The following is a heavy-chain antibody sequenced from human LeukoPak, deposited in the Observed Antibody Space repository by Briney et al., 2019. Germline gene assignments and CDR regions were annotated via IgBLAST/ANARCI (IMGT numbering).Heavy chain of an antibody. J-gene: IGHJ6*03. D-gene: IGHD3-3*01. CDR1: GFTFSSYW. CDR3: ARDERFLEWLHHYYYYYMDV. CDR2: IEQDGSEK. V-gene: IGHV3-7*01. Sequence: PGGSLRLSCAASGFTFSSYWMSWVRQAPGKGLEWVANIEQDGSEKYYVDSVKGRFTISRDSAKNSLYLQMNSLRAEDTAVYYCARDERFLEWLHHYYYYYMDVWGKGTTVTVSS.